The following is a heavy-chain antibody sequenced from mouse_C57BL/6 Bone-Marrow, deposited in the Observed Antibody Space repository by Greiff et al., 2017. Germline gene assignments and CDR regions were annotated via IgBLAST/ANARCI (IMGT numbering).Heavy chain of an antibody. CDR3: ARGGIYYYGSSWYFDV. CDR2: IYPGSGST. V-gene: IGHV1-55*01. Sequence: QVQLQQSGAELVKPGASVKMSCKASGYTFTSYWITWVKQRPGQGLEWIGDIYPGSGSTNYNEKFKSKATLTVDTSSSTAYMQLSSLTSEDSAVYDCARGGIYYYGSSWYFDVWGTGTTVTVSS. CDR1: GYTFTSYW. J-gene: IGHJ1*03. D-gene: IGHD1-1*01.